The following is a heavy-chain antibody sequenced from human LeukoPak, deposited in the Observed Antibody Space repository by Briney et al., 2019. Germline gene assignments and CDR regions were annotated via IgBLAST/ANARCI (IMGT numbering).Heavy chain of an antibody. CDR1: GGSISSSSYY. CDR2: IDYSGSS. J-gene: IGHJ4*02. V-gene: IGHV4-39*01. CDR3: ARYTGVYCSGGSCYSTQYYFDY. D-gene: IGHD2-15*01. Sequence: PSETLSLTCTVSGGSISSSSYYWAWIRQPPGKGLEWIGSIDYSGSSYYNPSLKSRVTISVDTSKNQFSLKLSSVIAADTAIYYCARYTGVYCSGGSCYSTQYYFDYWGQGTLVTVSS.